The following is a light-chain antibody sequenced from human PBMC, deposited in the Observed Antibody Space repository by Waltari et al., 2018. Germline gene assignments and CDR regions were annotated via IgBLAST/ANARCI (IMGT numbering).Light chain of an antibody. CDR3: LQYNDWPPWT. CDR1: QSVSSN. J-gene: IGKJ1*01. V-gene: IGKV3-15*01. CDR2: GAS. Sequence: EIVMTQSPATLSVSPGERATLSCRASQSVSSNLAWYKQKPGQAPRLLIFGASTRATGIPARFSGSGSGTDFTLTISSLQSEDFAVYYCLQYNDWPPWTFGQGTKVEIK.